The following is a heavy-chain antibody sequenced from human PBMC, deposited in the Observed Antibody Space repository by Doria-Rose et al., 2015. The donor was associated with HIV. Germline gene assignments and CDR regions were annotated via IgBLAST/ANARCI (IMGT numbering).Heavy chain of an antibody. CDR2: TWYDGIKK. CDR1: GFTFSSYG. D-gene: IGHD3-10*01. V-gene: IGHV3-33*01. Sequence: QPGRSLRLSCAASGFTFSSYGMHWVRQAPGKGLEWVAATWYDGIKKYYADSVKGRFTVSRDNSKNTLYLQMNSLRVEDTAVYYCARDPDYYGSGAYYNGSNNYGMNVWGQGTTVTVSS. J-gene: IGHJ6*02. CDR3: ARDPDYYGSGAYYNGSNNYGMNV.